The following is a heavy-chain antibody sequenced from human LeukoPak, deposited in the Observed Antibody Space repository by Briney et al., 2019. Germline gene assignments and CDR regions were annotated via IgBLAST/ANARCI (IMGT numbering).Heavy chain of an antibody. Sequence: PSETPSLTCAVSGGSITTTNWWSWVRQPPGKGLEWIGEVHLSGATNYNLSLESRVSMSIDKSKNHLSLEVTSVTAADTAIYYCTRESGAFSPFGFWGQGTLVTVSS. CDR3: TRESGAFSPFGF. V-gene: IGHV4-4*02. CDR1: GGSITTTNW. CDR2: VHLSGAT. D-gene: IGHD1-26*01. J-gene: IGHJ4*02.